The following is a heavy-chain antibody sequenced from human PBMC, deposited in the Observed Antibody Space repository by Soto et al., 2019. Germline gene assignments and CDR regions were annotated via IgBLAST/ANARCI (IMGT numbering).Heavy chain of an antibody. CDR2: ISGSGGST. J-gene: IGHJ5*02. Sequence: WGSLRLSCAASGFTFSSYAMSWVRQAPGKGLEWVSAISGSGGSTYYADSVKGRFTISRDNSKNTLYLQMNSLRAEDTAVYYCAKGTTVTIRGFDHWGQGTLVTVSS. V-gene: IGHV3-23*01. CDR1: GFTFSSYA. CDR3: AKGTTVTIRGFDH. D-gene: IGHD4-17*01.